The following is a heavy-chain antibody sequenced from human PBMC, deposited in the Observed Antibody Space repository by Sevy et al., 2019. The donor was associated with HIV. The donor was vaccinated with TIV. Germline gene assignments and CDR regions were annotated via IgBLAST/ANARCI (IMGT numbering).Heavy chain of an antibody. CDR3: ARDENAQDGMDV. J-gene: IGHJ6*02. CDR2: ISAYNGNT. Sequence: ASVKVSCKASGYTFNSYRISWVRQAPGQGLEWMGWISAYNGNTTYAQKLQGRVTMTTDTSTSTAYLELRSLRSDDTAVYYCARDENAQDGMDVWGQGTTVTVSS. D-gene: IGHD1-1*01. CDR1: GYTFNSYR. V-gene: IGHV1-18*01.